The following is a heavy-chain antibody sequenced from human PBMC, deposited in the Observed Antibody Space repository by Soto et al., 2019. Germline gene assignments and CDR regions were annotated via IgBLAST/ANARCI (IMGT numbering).Heavy chain of an antibody. CDR1: GYTFTSYA. D-gene: IGHD3-10*01. CDR2: INAGNGNT. CDR3: ARDGTMVRGVIITEVGWFDP. Sequence: QVQLVQSGAEVKKPGASVKVSCKASGYTFTSYAMHWVRQAPGQRLEWMGWINAGNGNTKYSQKFQGRVTITRDTSASTAYMELSSLRSEDTAVYYCARDGTMVRGVIITEVGWFDPWGQGTLVTVSS. J-gene: IGHJ5*02. V-gene: IGHV1-3*01.